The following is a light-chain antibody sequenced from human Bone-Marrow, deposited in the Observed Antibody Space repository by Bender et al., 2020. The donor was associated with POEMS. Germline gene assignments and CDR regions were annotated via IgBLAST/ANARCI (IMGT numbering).Light chain of an antibody. Sequence: SYLLTQPPSVSVAPGQTARLPCGGDDIGTYSVQWYRQKPGQAPALVVFDDSDRPSGIPERFSGSNSGNTATLTISRVEAGDEADYYCQVWDTTDGHSWVFGGGTKLSVL. CDR3: QVWDTTDGHSWV. CDR1: DIGTYS. J-gene: IGLJ3*02. V-gene: IGLV3-21*02. CDR2: DDS.